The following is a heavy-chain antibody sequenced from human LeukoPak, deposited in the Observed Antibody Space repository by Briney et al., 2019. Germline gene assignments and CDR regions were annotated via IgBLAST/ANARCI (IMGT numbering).Heavy chain of an antibody. D-gene: IGHD6-19*01. J-gene: IGHJ4*02. Sequence: SETLSLTCTVSGGSISSSSYYWGWIRQPPGKGLEWIGSIYYSGSTYYNPSLKSRVTISVDTPKNQFSLKLISVTAADTAVYFCARLQWLSTPFFDYWGQGTLVTVSS. CDR3: ARLQWLSTPFFDY. V-gene: IGHV4-39*07. CDR2: IYYSGST. CDR1: GGSISSSSYY.